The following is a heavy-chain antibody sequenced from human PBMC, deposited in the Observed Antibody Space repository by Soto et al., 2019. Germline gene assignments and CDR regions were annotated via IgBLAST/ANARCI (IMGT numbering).Heavy chain of an antibody. J-gene: IGHJ2*01. D-gene: IGHD2-15*01. CDR3: GQSQCSGVDCYSLWYFGL. CDR2: IYLDDDK. V-gene: IGHV2-5*02. CDR1: GFSLTTGGVA. Sequence: QITLKESGPTLVQATQTLTLTCTFSGFSLTTGGVAVGWIRQPPGKALEWLALIYLDDDKRYSPSLKSRLSTTNDTSKKQVVRTMTNMHPANTATYYCGQSQCSGVDCYSLWYFGLWGRGALVSVSS.